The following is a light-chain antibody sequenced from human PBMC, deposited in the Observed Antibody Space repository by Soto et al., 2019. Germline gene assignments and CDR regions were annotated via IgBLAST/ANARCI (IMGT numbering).Light chain of an antibody. J-gene: IGKJ1*01. CDR1: QSIRNY. V-gene: IGKV1-39*01. CDR2: TAS. Sequence: DIQMTQSPSSLSASVGDRVTITCRASQSIRNYLNWYQQKPGKAPKVLIYTASSLQSGAPSRFSASGSGTDFTLSIGSLQPEDFATYYCQQTYITPPGAFGQGTKVEIE. CDR3: QQTYITPPGA.